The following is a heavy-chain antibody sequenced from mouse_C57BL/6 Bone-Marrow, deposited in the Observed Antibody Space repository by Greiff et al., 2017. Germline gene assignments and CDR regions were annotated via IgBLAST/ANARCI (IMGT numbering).Heavy chain of an antibody. D-gene: IGHD2-5*01. CDR1: GYTFTSYW. J-gene: IGHJ1*03. CDR3: ARPYYSNYWYFDV. CDR2: IDPGSGST. V-gene: IGHV1-55*01. Sequence: QVQLQQPGAELVKPGASVKMSCKASGYTFTSYWITWVKQRPGQGLEWIGEIDPGSGSTNYNEKFKSKATLTVDTSSSTVYMQLSSLTSEDSAVYYCARPYYSNYWYFDVWGTGTTVTVSS.